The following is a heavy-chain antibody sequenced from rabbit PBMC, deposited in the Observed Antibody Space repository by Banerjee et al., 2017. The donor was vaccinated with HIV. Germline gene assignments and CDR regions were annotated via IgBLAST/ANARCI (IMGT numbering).Heavy chain of an antibody. D-gene: IGHD4-1*01. J-gene: IGHJ4*01. V-gene: IGHV1S45*01. CDR2: INAVTGKA. Sequence: QEQLVESRGGLVTPGGSLKLSCTASRFPFSDKAVMCWVRQAPGKGLQWIACINAVTGKAVYATWAKGRFTFSKTSSTTVTLQMTSLTAADTATYFCARNANGGRDLWGQGTLVTVS. CDR3: ARNANGGRDL. CDR1: RFPFSDKAV.